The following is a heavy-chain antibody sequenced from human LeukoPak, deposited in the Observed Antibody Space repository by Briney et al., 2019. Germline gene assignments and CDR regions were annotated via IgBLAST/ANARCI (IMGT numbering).Heavy chain of an antibody. V-gene: IGHV4-39*07. CDR1: GGSISSSSYY. CDR2: IYYSGST. Sequence: PSETLSLTCTVSGGSISSSSYYWGWIRQPPGKGLEWIGSIYYSGSTYYNPSLKSRVTISVDTSKNQFSLKLSSVTAADTAVYYCAREATGWRPLDFWGQGTLVTVSS. D-gene: IGHD6-19*01. J-gene: IGHJ4*02. CDR3: AREATGWRPLDF.